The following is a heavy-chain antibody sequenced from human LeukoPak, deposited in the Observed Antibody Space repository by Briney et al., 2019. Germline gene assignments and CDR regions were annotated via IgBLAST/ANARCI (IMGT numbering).Heavy chain of an antibody. D-gene: IGHD5-18*01. V-gene: IGHV3-30*18. Sequence: GGSLRLSCAASGFTFSSYGMHWVRQAPGKGLEWVAVISYDGSNKYYADSVKGRFTISRDNSKNTLYLQMNSLRAEDTAVYYCAKLPSYSYGYFSPDYWGQGTLVTVSS. CDR1: GFTFSSYG. J-gene: IGHJ4*02. CDR2: ISYDGSNK. CDR3: AKLPSYSYGYFSPDY.